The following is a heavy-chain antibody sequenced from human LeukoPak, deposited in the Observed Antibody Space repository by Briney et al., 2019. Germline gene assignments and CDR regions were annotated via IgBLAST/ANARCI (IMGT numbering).Heavy chain of an antibody. CDR3: ARGPTTSGSCNYFDY. J-gene: IGHJ4*02. CDR1: GGSISDYY. V-gene: IGHV4-4*07. D-gene: IGHD1-26*01. Sequence: SETLSLTCSVSGGSISDYYWSWIRQPAGKGLEWIGRIYSSGSINYNPSLRSRVTMSVDTSKNQFSLKLNSVTAADTAVYYCARGPTTSGSCNYFDYWGQGTLVTVSS. CDR2: IYSSGSI.